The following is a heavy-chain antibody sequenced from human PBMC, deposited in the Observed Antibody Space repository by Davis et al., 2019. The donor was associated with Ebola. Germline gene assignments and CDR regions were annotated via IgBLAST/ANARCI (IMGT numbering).Heavy chain of an antibody. CDR1: GYTFIYYY. V-gene: IGHV1-2*02. D-gene: IGHD2-2*01. CDR3: AGGPVANAPLDY. J-gene: IGHJ4*02. Sequence: ASVTVSCKAFGYTFIYYYINWVRQTPGQGLEWMGRINPKSGATTYAQRFQGRVTMTRDTSSGTAYMDLGSLKSDDTAVYYCAGGPVANAPLDYWGQGTLVTVSS. CDR2: INPKSGAT.